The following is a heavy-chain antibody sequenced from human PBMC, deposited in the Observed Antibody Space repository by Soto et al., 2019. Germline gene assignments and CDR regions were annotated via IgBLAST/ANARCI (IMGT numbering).Heavy chain of an antibody. Sequence: GGSLRLSCAASGFTFSSYSMNWVRQAPGKGLEWVSSISSSSSYIYYADSVKGRFTISRDNAKNSPYLQMNSLRAEDTAVYYCARDLSRLVDMDVWGKGTTVTVSS. CDR1: GFTFSSYS. CDR2: ISSSSSYI. V-gene: IGHV3-21*01. D-gene: IGHD2-15*01. J-gene: IGHJ6*03. CDR3: ARDLSRLVDMDV.